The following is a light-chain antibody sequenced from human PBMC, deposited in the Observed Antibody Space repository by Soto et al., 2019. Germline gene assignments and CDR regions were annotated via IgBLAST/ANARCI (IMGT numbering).Light chain of an antibody. CDR3: QQYGRSPAT. V-gene: IGKV3-20*01. CDR1: QIVTSDY. Sequence: EIVLTQSPGTLSLSPGERATLSCRASQIVTSDYLAWYQQKPGQAPRLLIHGASTRASGIPDRFIGSGSGTDFTLTITTLEPEDFAVFHGQQYGRSPATFGQGTKLESK. CDR2: GAS. J-gene: IGKJ2*01.